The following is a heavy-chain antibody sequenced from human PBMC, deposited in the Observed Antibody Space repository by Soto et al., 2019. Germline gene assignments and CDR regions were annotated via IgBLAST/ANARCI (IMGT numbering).Heavy chain of an antibody. J-gene: IGHJ4*02. CDR1: GFTFSDFY. Sequence: GGSLRLSCAASGFTFSDFYMTWVRQAPGKGLEWLSYISINSNHKEYGDSVKGRHTISRDNAKNSLYLQMNSLRADDTAVYYCVRGGGGGQFDYWGQGTLVTVSS. V-gene: IGHV3-11*06. CDR2: ISINSNHK. D-gene: IGHD2-21*01. CDR3: VRGGGGGQFDY.